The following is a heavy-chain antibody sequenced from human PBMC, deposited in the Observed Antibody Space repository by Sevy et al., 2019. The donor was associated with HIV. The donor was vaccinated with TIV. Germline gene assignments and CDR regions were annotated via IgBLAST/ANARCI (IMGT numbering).Heavy chain of an antibody. CDR2: IWYDGSNK. CDR3: ARDRRWLQSNGFFDY. CDR1: GFTFSSYG. Sequence: GGYLRLSCAASGFTFSSYGMHWVRQAPGKGLEWVAVIWYDGSNKYYADSVKGRFTISRDNSKNTLYLQMNSLRAEDTAVYYCARDRRWLQSNGFFDYWGHGTLVTVSS. J-gene: IGHJ4*01. V-gene: IGHV3-33*01. D-gene: IGHD5-18*01.